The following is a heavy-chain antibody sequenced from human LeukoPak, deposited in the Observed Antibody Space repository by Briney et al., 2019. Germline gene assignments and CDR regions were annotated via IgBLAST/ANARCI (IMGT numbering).Heavy chain of an antibody. CDR3: ARDDGGNSVDY. V-gene: IGHV3-66*01. Sequence: PGGSLRLSCAASGFTVSSNYMSWVRQAPGKGLEWVSVIYSGGSTYYADSVKGRFTISRDNSKNTLYLQMNSLRAEDTAVYYCARDDGGNSVDYWGQGTLVTVSS. CDR1: GFTVSSNY. CDR2: IYSGGST. J-gene: IGHJ4*02. D-gene: IGHD4-23*01.